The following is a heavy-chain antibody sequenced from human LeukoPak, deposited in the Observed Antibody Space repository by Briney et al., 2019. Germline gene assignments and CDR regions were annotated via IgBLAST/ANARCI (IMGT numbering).Heavy chain of an antibody. Sequence: PPGGSLTLSCAASGFTFSSYALSWVRQTPGKRLEWVSAISGSGGNTYYADSVKGRFTISRDNSKNPLYLQMNSLTAEDTAVYYCANRRYDSSGFDYWGQGTLVTVSS. CDR3: ANRRYDSSGFDY. CDR2: ISGSGGNT. D-gene: IGHD3-22*01. CDR1: GFTFSSYA. J-gene: IGHJ4*02. V-gene: IGHV3-23*01.